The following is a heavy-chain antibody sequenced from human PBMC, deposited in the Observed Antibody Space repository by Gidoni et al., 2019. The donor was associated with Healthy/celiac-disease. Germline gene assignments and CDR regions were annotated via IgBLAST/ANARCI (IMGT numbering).Heavy chain of an antibody. CDR2: IYYSGST. Sequence: QVQLQASGPGLVKPSETLSLTCTVSGGSISSYYWRWIRQPPGKGLEWIGYIYYSGSTNYNPSLKSRVTISVDTSKNQFSLKLSSVTAADTAVYYCARGRGSYRSDAFDIWGQGTMVTVSS. CDR3: ARGRGSYRSDAFDI. D-gene: IGHD1-26*01. CDR1: GGSISSYY. V-gene: IGHV4-59*01. J-gene: IGHJ3*02.